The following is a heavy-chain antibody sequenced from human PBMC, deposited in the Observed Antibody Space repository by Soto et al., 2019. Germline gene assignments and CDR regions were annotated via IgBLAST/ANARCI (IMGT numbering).Heavy chain of an antibody. CDR3: ARGDRGGFDL. D-gene: IGHD3-10*01. Sequence: GESRKISCAACGFSFYCYWMHWVRQAPGKGLGWGSRVHSDGTTTTYAASVKGRFTISRDNARTTVSLQMSSLRAEDTAIYYCARGDRGGFDLWGHGTVVTVSS. J-gene: IGHJ3*01. V-gene: IGHV3-74*01. CDR1: GFSFYCYW. CDR2: VHSDGTTT.